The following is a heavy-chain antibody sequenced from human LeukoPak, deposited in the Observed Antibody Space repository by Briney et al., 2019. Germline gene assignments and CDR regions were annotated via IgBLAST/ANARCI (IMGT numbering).Heavy chain of an antibody. CDR2: IYYSGST. J-gene: IGHJ3*02. CDR3: ARGWYYYDSSGYYSPINAFDI. D-gene: IGHD3-22*01. Sequence: SETLSLTCTVSGGSVSSGSYYWSWIRQPPGKGLEWIGYIYYSGSTNYNPSLKSRVTISVDTSKNQFSLKLSSMTAADTAVYYCARGWYYYDSSGYYSPINAFDIWGQGTMVTVSS. CDR1: GGSVSSGSYY. V-gene: IGHV4-61*01.